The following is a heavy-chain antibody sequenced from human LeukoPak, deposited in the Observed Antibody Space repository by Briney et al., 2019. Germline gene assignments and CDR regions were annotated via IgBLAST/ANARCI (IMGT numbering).Heavy chain of an antibody. D-gene: IGHD3-22*01. CDR3: ARAVHSSGYYPMYYFDY. CDR1: GGSISSGGYS. Sequence: SETLSLTCTVSGGSISSGGYSWSWLRQHPGKGLEWIVYIYYSGSTYYNPSLKSRVTISVDTSKNQFSLKLSSVTAADTAVYYCARAVHSSGYYPMYYFDYWGQGTLVTVSS. CDR2: IYYSGST. V-gene: IGHV4-31*03. J-gene: IGHJ4*02.